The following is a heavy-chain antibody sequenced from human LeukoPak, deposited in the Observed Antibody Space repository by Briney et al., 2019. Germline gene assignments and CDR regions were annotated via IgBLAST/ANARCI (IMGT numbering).Heavy chain of an antibody. CDR1: GFTFSSYG. J-gene: IGHJ4*02. D-gene: IGHD3-22*01. Sequence: GGSLRLSCAASGFTFSSYGMSWVRQAPGKGLEWVSAISGSGDRTYYADSVKGRFTISRDNAKNSLYLQVNSLRAEDTAVYYCARFGYYDSSGSDYWGQGTLVTVSS. CDR3: ARFGYYDSSGSDY. V-gene: IGHV3-23*01. CDR2: ISGSGDRT.